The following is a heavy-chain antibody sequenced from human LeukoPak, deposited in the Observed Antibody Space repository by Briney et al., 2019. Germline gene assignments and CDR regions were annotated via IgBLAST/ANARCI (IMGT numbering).Heavy chain of an antibody. CDR3: TRGGPYYRTGFDY. CDR1: GYSIRSNYY. CDR2: IYHSGST. V-gene: IGHV4-38-2*01. Sequence: PSETLSLTCDVSGYSIRSNYYWGWIRQPPGKGLEWIGSIYHSGSTYYNPSLKSRVTISVDTSKNQFSLKLSSVTAADTAVYYCTRGGPYYRTGFDYWGQGTPVTVSS. D-gene: IGHD3-10*01. J-gene: IGHJ4*02.